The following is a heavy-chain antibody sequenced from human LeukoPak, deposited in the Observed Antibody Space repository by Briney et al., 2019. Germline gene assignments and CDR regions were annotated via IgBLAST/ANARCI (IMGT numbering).Heavy chain of an antibody. Sequence: GGSLRLSCAASGFIFSSHWMSWVRQAPGKGLGWVANINLDGNDKNYVDSVKGRFTISRDDAKNSLYLQMNSLRAEDTAMYYCVRSGSYFSKWGQGTLVTVSS. CDR3: VRSGSYFSK. D-gene: IGHD1-26*01. CDR1: GFIFSSHW. CDR2: INLDGNDK. J-gene: IGHJ4*02. V-gene: IGHV3-7*01.